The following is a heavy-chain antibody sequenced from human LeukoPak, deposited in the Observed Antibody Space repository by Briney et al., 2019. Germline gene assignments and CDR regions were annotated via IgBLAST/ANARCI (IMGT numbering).Heavy chain of an antibody. CDR3: AQQRLLLGAFDI. CDR1: GFTFSSYG. CDR2: ISYDGSNK. V-gene: IGHV3-30*03. Sequence: GGSLRLSCAASGFTFSSYGMHWVRQAPGKGLEWVAVISYDGSNKYYADSVKGRFTISRDNSKNTLYLQMNSLSADDTAVYYCAQQRLLLGAFDIWGQGTMVTVSS. D-gene: IGHD6-19*01. J-gene: IGHJ3*02.